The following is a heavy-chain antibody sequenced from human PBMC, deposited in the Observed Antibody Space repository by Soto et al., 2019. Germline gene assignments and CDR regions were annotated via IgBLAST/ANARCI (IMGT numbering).Heavy chain of an antibody. CDR2: IIPIFGTV. Sequence: GASVKVSCKASGGTFSSYAISWVRQAPGQGLEWMGGIIPIFGTVNYARKFQVRVTITADESTTTAYMEMSSLRSEDTAVYYCARAFESSPSPTHYYGMDVWGQGTTVTVSS. CDR3: ARAFESSPSPTHYYGMDV. CDR1: GGTFSSYA. J-gene: IGHJ6*02. V-gene: IGHV1-69*13.